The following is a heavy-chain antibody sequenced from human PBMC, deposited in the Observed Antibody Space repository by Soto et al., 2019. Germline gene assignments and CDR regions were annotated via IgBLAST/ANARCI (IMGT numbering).Heavy chain of an antibody. CDR3: ARGSSRWDY. CDR1: GGSISSSSYY. Sequence: PSETLSLTCTVSGGSISSSSYYWGWIRQPPGKGLEWIGSIYYSGRNNYNPSLKSRVTMSVDTSKNQFSLRLSSVTAADTAMYYCARGSSRWDYWGQGTLVTVSS. V-gene: IGHV4-39*07. D-gene: IGHD6-13*01. J-gene: IGHJ4*02. CDR2: IYYSGRN.